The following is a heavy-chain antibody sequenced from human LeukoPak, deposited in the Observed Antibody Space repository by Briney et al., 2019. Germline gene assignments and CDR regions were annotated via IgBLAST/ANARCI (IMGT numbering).Heavy chain of an antibody. Sequence: GASVKVSCKASGYTFTSYDINWVRQATGQGLEWMGWMNPNSGNTGYAQKFQGRVTITRNTSISTVYMELSSLRSEDTAVYYCARLHSSSWYLYYFDYWGQGTLVTVSS. CDR2: MNPNSGNT. CDR3: ARLHSSSWYLYYFDY. D-gene: IGHD6-13*01. CDR1: GYTFTSYD. V-gene: IGHV1-8*03. J-gene: IGHJ4*02.